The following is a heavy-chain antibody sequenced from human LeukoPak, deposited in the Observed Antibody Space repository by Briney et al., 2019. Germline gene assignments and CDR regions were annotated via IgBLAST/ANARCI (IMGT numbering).Heavy chain of an antibody. V-gene: IGHV3-74*01. D-gene: IGHD6-25*01. CDR2: IKSDGSST. Sequence: PGGSLRLSCAASGFTFSSYWMSWVRQAPGKGLVGVSRIKSDGSSTSYADSVKGRFTISRDNAKNTLYLQMNSMRAEDTAVYYCARVGARLGAFDIWGQGTMVTVSS. CDR3: ARVGARLGAFDI. CDR1: GFTFSSYW. J-gene: IGHJ3*02.